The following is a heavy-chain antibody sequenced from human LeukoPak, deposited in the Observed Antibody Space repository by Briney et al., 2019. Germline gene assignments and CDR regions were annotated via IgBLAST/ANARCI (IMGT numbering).Heavy chain of an antibody. CDR2: IYYCGST. CDR3: ARAKMATSPFDY. D-gene: IGHD5-24*01. CDR1: GGSISSYY. J-gene: IGHJ4*02. V-gene: IGHV4-59*01. Sequence: PSETLSLTCTVSGGSISSYYWSWIRQPPGKGLEWIGYIYYCGSTNYYPSLKSRVTISVDTSKNQCSLKLSSVTAADTAVYYCARAKMATSPFDYWGQGTLVTVSS.